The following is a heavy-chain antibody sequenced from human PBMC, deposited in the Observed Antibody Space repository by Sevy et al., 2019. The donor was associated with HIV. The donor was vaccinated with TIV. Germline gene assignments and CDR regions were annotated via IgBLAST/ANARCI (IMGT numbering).Heavy chain of an antibody. D-gene: IGHD6-6*01. CDR3: AKGRIPSIGTLGPFDS. CDR2: KTRSAGVT. Sequence: GGSLRLSCAASGFSLSNYDMSWVRQAPGKGLEWISTKTRSAGVTYYADSVKGRFTISRDISKNTLFLQMNSLRAEDTALYYCAKGRIPSIGTLGPFDSWGQGSLVTVSS. V-gene: IGHV3-23*01. CDR1: GFSLSNYD. J-gene: IGHJ4*02.